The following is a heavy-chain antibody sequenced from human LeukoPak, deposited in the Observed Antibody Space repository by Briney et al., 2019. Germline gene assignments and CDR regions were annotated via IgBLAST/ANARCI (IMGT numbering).Heavy chain of an antibody. CDR3: ARDQAGSGHYADY. CDR1: GFTFSSYS. D-gene: IGHD3-10*01. V-gene: IGHV3-48*01. CDR2: ISSSSTI. J-gene: IGHJ4*02. Sequence: TGGSLRLSCAASGFTFSSYSMNWVRQAPGKGLEWVSYISSSSTIYYADFVKGRFTISRDSPKNTLYLQMNSLRAEDTAVYYCARDQAGSGHYADYWGQGTLVTVSS.